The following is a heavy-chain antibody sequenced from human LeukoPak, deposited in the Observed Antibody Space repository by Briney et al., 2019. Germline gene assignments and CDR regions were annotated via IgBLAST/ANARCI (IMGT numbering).Heavy chain of an antibody. D-gene: IGHD6-6*01. CDR2: IYYSGST. Sequence: PSETLSLTCTVSGGSVSSGSYYWSWIRQPPGKGLEWIGYIYYSGSTNYNPSLKSRVTISVDTSKNQFSLKLSSVTAADTAVYYCAREIAARLVDVWGQGTTVTVPS. CDR3: AREIAARLVDV. CDR1: GGSVSSGSYY. J-gene: IGHJ6*02. V-gene: IGHV4-61*01.